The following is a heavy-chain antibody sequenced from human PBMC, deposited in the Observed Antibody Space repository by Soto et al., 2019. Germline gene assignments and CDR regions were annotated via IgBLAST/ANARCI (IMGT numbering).Heavy chain of an antibody. CDR1: GGTFSSYA. CDR2: IIPIFGTA. D-gene: IGHD4-4*01. Sequence: QVQLVQSGAEVKKPGYSVKVSCKASGGTFSSYAISWVRQDPGQGLEWMGGIIPIFGTANYAQKFQGRVTITADESTSTAYMELSSLRSEDTAVYYCARDGRYSNHYGMDVWGQGTTVAVSS. V-gene: IGHV1-69*01. CDR3: ARDGRYSNHYGMDV. J-gene: IGHJ6*02.